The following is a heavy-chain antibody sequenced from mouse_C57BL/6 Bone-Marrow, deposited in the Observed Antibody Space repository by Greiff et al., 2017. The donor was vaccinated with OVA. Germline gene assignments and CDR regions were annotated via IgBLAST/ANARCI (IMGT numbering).Heavy chain of an antibody. Sequence: VQLQQSGAELVKPGASVKLSCTASGFNIKDYYMYWVKQRTEQGLEWIGRIDTEDGDTKYAPPFQGKATITADTSSHTAYLQLSSLTSEDTAVYYCASPDYYGSSYLYFDVWGTGTTVTVSS. CDR3: ASPDYYGSSYLYFDV. CDR1: GFNIKDYY. D-gene: IGHD1-1*01. V-gene: IGHV14-2*01. J-gene: IGHJ1*03. CDR2: IDTEDGDT.